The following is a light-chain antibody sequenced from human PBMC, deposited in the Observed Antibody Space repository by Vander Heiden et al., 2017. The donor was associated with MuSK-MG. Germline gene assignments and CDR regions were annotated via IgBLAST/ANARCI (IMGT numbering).Light chain of an antibody. CDR3: LQDLTTPRT. CDR2: GGS. CDR1: QVIRDA. Sequence: IQMTQSPSSLSASVGDTVNVSCRASQVIRDALVWYQQRPGAAPKLLIYGGSKLQVGVPSRFRGSGSGADYTLTISDLQPEDFATYYCLQDLTTPRTFGQGTRVDIK. V-gene: IGKV1-NL1*01. J-gene: IGKJ1*01.